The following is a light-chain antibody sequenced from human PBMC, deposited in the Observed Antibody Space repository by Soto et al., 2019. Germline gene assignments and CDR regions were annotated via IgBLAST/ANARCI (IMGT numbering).Light chain of an antibody. CDR2: DVS. CDR3: CSYAGSYTLV. V-gene: IGLV2-11*01. CDR1: SSDVGGYNY. J-gene: IGLJ2*01. Sequence: QSALTQPRSVSGSPGQSVTISCTGTSSDVGGYNYVSWYQQHPGKAPKVLTYDVSKRPSGVPDRVSGSKSGNTASLTISGLQAEDEADYYCCSYAGSYTLVFGGGTQLTVL.